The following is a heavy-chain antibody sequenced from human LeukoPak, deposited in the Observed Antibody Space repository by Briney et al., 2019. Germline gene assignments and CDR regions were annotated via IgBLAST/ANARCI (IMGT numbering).Heavy chain of an antibody. CDR1: GFTFSNLA. J-gene: IGHJ4*02. CDR2: IYSGGST. V-gene: IGHV3-53*04. CDR3: ARDGYSSSWYSYDY. Sequence: GSLRLSCVASGFTFSNLAMGWVRQAPGKGLEWVSVIYSGGSTYYADSVKGRFTISRHNSKNTLYLQMNSLRAEDTAVYYCARDGYSSSWYSYDYWGQGTLVTVSS. D-gene: IGHD6-13*01.